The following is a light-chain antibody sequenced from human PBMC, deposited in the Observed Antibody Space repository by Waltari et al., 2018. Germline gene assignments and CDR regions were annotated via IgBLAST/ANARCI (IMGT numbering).Light chain of an antibody. J-gene: IGKJ1*01. CDR2: QSS. CDR1: QSLSNW. CDR3: QQYRNLWT. Sequence: DIQMTQSPSTLSASVGGKVTITCRASQSLSNWLAWYQQKPGKAPKVMIYQSSTLESGVPSRFSGSGSGTEFTLTISSLQPDDFATYYCQQYRNLWTFGQGTKVEIK. V-gene: IGKV1-5*03.